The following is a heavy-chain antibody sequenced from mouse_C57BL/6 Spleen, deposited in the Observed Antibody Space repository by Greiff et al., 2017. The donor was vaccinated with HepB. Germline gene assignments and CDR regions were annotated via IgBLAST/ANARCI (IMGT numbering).Heavy chain of an antibody. D-gene: IGHD1-1*01. V-gene: IGHV1-64*01. J-gene: IGHJ4*01. CDR3: ARRNYGSHYYAMDY. Sequence: QVQLQQPGAELVKPGASVKLSCKASGYTFTSYWMHWVKQRPGQGLEWIGMIHPNSGSTNYNEKFKSKATLTVDKSSSTAYMQLSSLTSEDSAVYYGARRNYGSHYYAMDYWGQGTSVTVSS. CDR2: IHPNSGST. CDR1: GYTFTSYW.